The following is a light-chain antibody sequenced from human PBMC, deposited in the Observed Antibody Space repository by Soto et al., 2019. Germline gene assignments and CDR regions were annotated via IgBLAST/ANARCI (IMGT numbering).Light chain of an antibody. V-gene: IGLV2-23*01. Sequence: QSALTQPSSVSGSPGQSITISCTGTSSDVGSYNLVSWYQQHPGKAPKLMIYEGSKRPSGVSNRFSGSKSGNTASLTIPGLQAEDEADYYCCSYAGSLVFGGGTQLTVL. CDR1: SSDVGSYNL. J-gene: IGLJ2*01. CDR3: CSYAGSLV. CDR2: EGS.